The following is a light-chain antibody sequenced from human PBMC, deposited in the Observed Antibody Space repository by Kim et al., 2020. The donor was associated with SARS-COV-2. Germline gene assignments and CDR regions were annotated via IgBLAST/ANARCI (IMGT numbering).Light chain of an antibody. Sequence: EIVLTQSPGTLSLSPGERATLSCRASQSVSSSFLAWYQQKPGQAPRLLIYGASTRVIGIPDKFSGSGSETDFTLTISRLEPEDFAVYYCQQYGTSPFTFGQGTKLEI. CDR2: GAS. V-gene: IGKV3-20*01. CDR3: QQYGTSPFT. CDR1: QSVSSSF. J-gene: IGKJ2*01.